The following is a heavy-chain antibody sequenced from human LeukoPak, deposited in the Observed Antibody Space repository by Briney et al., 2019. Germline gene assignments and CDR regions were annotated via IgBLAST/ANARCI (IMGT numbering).Heavy chain of an antibody. D-gene: IGHD4-17*01. Sequence: SGGSLRLSCAASGLTGSHNYVSWVRQAPGKGLEWVSAIHTSGDTCYADSVKGRFTISRDTSKNTLYLQINSLRVGDTAVYYCIVFGDSNHWGQGTLVTVSS. CDR3: IVFGDSNH. V-gene: IGHV3-53*01. CDR2: IHTSGDT. CDR1: GLTGSHNY. J-gene: IGHJ5*02.